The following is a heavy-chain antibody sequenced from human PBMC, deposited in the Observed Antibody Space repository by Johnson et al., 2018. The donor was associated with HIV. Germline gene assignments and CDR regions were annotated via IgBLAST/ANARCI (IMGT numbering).Heavy chain of an antibody. J-gene: IGHJ3*02. V-gene: IGHV3-30*04. CDR2: ISYDGKNK. CDR1: GFTFSSYA. D-gene: IGHD1-1*01. Sequence: QVQLVESGGGVVQPGRSLRLSCAASGFTFSSYAMHWVRQAPGKGLEWVAVISYDGKNKYFGDSVKGRFTISRDNAKNTLYLQMNSLRAEDTAVYYCARGTWEEPHSFDMWGQGTMVTVSS. CDR3: ARGTWEEPHSFDM.